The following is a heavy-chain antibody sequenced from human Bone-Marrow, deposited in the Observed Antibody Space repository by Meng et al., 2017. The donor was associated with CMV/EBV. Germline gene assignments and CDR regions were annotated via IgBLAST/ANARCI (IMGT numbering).Heavy chain of an antibody. Sequence: GESLKISCAASGFTFSDYYMSWIRQAPGKGLEWVSYISSSGSTIYYADSVKGRFTISRDNAKNSLYLQMNSLRVEDTAVYYCAKGSGYLIDYWGQGTLVTVSS. CDR1: GFTFSDYY. V-gene: IGHV3-11*04. CDR2: ISSSGSTI. J-gene: IGHJ4*02. CDR3: AKGSGYLIDY. D-gene: IGHD3-3*01.